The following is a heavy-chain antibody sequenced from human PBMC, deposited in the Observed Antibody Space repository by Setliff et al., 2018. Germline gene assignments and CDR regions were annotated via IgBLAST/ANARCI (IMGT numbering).Heavy chain of an antibody. CDR3: ARDTPHDPVSSNWYRNWFDP. J-gene: IGHJ5*02. D-gene: IGHD6-13*01. CDR1: GASISSGSNY. CDR2: ILSSGGT. Sequence: PSETLSLTCSVSGASISSGSNYWSWIRQPAGKGVEWIGHILSSGGTNYNPSLKNRVSISLDTSKNQFSLHLNSVTAADTAVYFCARDTPHDPVSSNWYRNWFDPWGQGILVTVSS. V-gene: IGHV4-61*09.